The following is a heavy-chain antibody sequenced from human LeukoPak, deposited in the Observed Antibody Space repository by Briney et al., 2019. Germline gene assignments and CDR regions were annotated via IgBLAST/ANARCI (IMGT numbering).Heavy chain of an antibody. CDR3: ARGGYCSGGSCYDY. CDR2: IYSGGST. D-gene: IGHD2-15*01. CDR1: GFTFDDYA. Sequence: PGGSLRLSCVTSGFTFDDYAMSWVRQVPGKGLEWVSVIYSGGSTYYADSVKGRFTISRDNSKNTLYLQMNSLRAEDTAVYYCARGGYCSGGSCYDYWGQGTLVTVSS. V-gene: IGHV3-66*01. J-gene: IGHJ4*02.